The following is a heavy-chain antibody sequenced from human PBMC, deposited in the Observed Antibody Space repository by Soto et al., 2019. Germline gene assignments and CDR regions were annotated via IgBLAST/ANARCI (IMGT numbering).Heavy chain of an antibody. CDR1: GFTFSSYA. V-gene: IGHV3-30-3*01. D-gene: IGHD6-19*01. J-gene: IGHJ6*02. CDR2: ISYDGSNK. Sequence: QVQLVESGGGVVQPGRSLRLYCAASGFTFSSYAMHWVRQAPGKGLEWVAVISYDGSNKYYADSVKGRFTISRDNSKNTLYLQMNSLRAEDTAVYYCAREYGGSIAVAGTGYYYYYGMDVWGQGTTVTVSS. CDR3: AREYGGSIAVAGTGYYYYYGMDV.